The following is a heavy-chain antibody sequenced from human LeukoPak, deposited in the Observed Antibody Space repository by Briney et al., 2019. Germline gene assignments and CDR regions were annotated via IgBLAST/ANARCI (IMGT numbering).Heavy chain of an antibody. CDR1: GFTFSSYG. D-gene: IGHD3-10*01. CDR2: ISYDGSNK. CDR3: AKDILRGDTSNWFDP. V-gene: IGHV3-30*18. Sequence: GGSLRLSCAASGFTFSSYGMHWVRQAPGKGLEWVAVISYDGSNKYYADSVKGRFTISRDNSKNTLYLQMNSLRAEDTAVYYCAKDILRGDTSNWFDPWGQGTLVTVSS. J-gene: IGHJ5*02.